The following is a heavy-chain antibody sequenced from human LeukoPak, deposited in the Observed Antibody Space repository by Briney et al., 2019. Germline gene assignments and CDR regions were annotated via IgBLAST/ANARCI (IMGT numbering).Heavy chain of an antibody. V-gene: IGHV3-30*18. CDR3: AKSSLSKFGELLFYYYYGMDV. CDR2: ISYDGSNK. J-gene: IGHJ6*02. Sequence: GGSLRLSCAASGFTFSSYGMHWVRQAPGKGLEWVAVISYDGSNKYYADSVKGRFTISRDNSKNTLYLQMNSLRAEDTAVHYCAKSSLSKFGELLFYYYYGMDVWGQGTTVTVSS. D-gene: IGHD3-10*01. CDR1: GFTFSSYG.